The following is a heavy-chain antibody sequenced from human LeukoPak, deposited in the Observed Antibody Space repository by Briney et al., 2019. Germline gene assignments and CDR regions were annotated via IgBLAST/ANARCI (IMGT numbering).Heavy chain of an antibody. J-gene: IGHJ6*03. Sequence: GASVKVSCKASGYTFTNHDINWVRQAPGRGLEWMGWINTYSANTNYAQKFQDRVIMTTDTSTSTAYMELRSLRSDDTAVYYCAREGGIARPPYLYYYIDVWGKGTTVTVSS. CDR3: AREGGIARPPYLYYYIDV. D-gene: IGHD6-6*01. V-gene: IGHV1-18*01. CDR2: INTYSANT. CDR1: GYTFTNHD.